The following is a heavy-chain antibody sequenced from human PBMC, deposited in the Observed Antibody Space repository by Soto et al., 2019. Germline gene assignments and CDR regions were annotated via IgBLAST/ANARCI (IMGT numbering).Heavy chain of an antibody. CDR2: IIPIFGTA. V-gene: IGHV1-69*13. CDR3: ARDVPVYYGSSGPHLAFDY. Sequence: GASLKVSCKASGGTFSIYAISWVRQAPGEGLEWMGGIIPIFGTANYAQKFQGRVTITADESTSTAYMELGSLRSEDTAVYYCARDVPVYYGSSGPHLAFDYWGQGTLVTVS. J-gene: IGHJ4*02. CDR1: GGTFSIYA. D-gene: IGHD3-22*01.